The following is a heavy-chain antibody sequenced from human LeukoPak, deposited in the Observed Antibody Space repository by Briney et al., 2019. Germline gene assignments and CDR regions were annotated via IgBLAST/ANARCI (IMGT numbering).Heavy chain of an antibody. Sequence: SVKVSCKASGGTFSSYAIGWVRQAPGQGLEWMGGIIPIFGTANYAQKFQGRVTITTDESTSTAYMELSSLRSEDTAVYYCARERYSSSSWRTDAFDIWGQGTMVTVCS. D-gene: IGHD6-6*01. V-gene: IGHV1-69*05. J-gene: IGHJ3*02. CDR2: IIPIFGTA. CDR3: ARERYSSSSWRTDAFDI. CDR1: GGTFSSYA.